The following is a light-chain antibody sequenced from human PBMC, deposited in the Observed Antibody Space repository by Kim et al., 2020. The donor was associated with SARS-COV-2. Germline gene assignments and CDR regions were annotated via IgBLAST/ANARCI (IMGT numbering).Light chain of an antibody. CDR2: YDT. J-gene: IGLJ1*01. Sequence: GETARITWGGNEIGSKSVHWYQQKPGQAPALVIDYDTDRPSGIPERFSGSNSGNTATLTISRVEAGDEADYYCQVWDSSRDHRGYVFGTGTKVTVL. CDR3: QVWDSSRDHRGYV. CDR1: EIGSKS. V-gene: IGLV3-21*04.